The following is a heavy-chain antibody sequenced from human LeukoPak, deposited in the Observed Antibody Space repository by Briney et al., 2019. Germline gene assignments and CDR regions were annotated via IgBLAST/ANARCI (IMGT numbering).Heavy chain of an antibody. D-gene: IGHD1-26*01. J-gene: IGHJ4*02. CDR3: ARDPGYSRPSSYGYFDH. Sequence: GGSLRLSCATSGFTFSAYSMIWVRQTPGKGLECLSYITSSSDSIHYADSVRGRFTVSRDNARNSLYLQMNSLRDEDTAVYYCARDPGYSRPSSYGYFDHWGQGTLATVSS. CDR2: ITSSSDSI. V-gene: IGHV3-48*02. CDR1: GFTFSAYS.